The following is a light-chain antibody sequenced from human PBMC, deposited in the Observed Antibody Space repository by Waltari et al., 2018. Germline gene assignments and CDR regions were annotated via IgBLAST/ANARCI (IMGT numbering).Light chain of an antibody. V-gene: IGLV1-44*01. CDR3: ATWDDSLNGVV. CDR2: SNN. Sequence: QSVLTQPPSASGTPGQRVTFSCFGSTSNIGSNIVSWYRHFPETAPKLLIHSNNRRPSGGPDRFSGSKSGTSASLAISGLQSDDEATYYCATWDDSLNGVVFGGGTKLTVL. J-gene: IGLJ3*02. CDR1: TSNIGSNI.